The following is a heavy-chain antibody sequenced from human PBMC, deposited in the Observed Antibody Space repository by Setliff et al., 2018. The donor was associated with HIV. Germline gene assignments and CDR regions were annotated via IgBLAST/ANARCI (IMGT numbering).Heavy chain of an antibody. Sequence: GASVKVSCKASGYTFTSDYIHWVRQAPGQGLEWLGWIRAYNGDTNYAQKVQGRVSMTIDTSTSTAYMELRSLRSDDMAVYYCARRGVFDAFDIWGQGTMVTVSS. V-gene: IGHV1-18*03. J-gene: IGHJ3*02. D-gene: IGHD6-13*01. CDR3: ARRGVFDAFDI. CDR1: GYTFTSDY. CDR2: IRAYNGDT.